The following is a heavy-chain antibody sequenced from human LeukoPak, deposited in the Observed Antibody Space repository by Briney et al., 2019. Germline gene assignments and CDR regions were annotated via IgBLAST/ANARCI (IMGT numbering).Heavy chain of an antibody. CDR2: IRGSGDET. D-gene: IGHD1/OR15-1a*01. CDR3: AMLPYEQQMFI. CDR1: GFPFINHA. Sequence: GGSLRLSCAASGFPFINHAMSWVRQTPGKGLEWVSAIRGSGDETFYADSVKGRFTISRDNFKNTVSLQMDSLRAEDTAIYYCAMLPYEQQMFIWGQGTLVTVSS. V-gene: IGHV3-23*01. J-gene: IGHJ4*02.